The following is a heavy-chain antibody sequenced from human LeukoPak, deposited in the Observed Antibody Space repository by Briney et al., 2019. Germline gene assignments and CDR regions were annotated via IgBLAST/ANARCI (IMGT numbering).Heavy chain of an antibody. CDR2: IYTSGST. Sequence: PSQTLSLTCTVSGGSISSGSYYWSWIRQPAGKGLEWIGRIYTSGSTNYNPSLKSRVTISVDTSKNQFSLKLSSVTAADTAVYYCARNYASWGTYYYMDVWGKGTTVTVSS. J-gene: IGHJ6*03. V-gene: IGHV4-61*02. D-gene: IGHD1-7*01. CDR1: GGSISSGSYY. CDR3: ARNYASWGTYYYMDV.